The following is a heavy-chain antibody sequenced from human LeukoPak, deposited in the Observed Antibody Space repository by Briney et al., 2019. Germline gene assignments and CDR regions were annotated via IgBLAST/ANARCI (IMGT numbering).Heavy chain of an antibody. J-gene: IGHJ5*02. V-gene: IGHV1-18*01. CDR2: ISPYNGNT. CDR1: GYSFTSYG. D-gene: IGHD2-2*02. CDR3: ARLYCSTTTCYSFWFDH. Sequence: ASVKVSCKASGYSFTSYGISWVRQAPGQGPEWMGWISPYNGNTNLAQKFQGRVTMTTHTSTSTAYMELRSLRSDDTAVYYCARLYCSTTTCYSFWFDHWAREPWSPSPQ.